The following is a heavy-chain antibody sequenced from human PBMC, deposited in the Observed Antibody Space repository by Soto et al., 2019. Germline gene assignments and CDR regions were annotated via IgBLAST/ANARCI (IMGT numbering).Heavy chain of an antibody. J-gene: IGHJ4*02. D-gene: IGHD2-15*01. CDR2: IVPLSDRT. CDR3: SRKSGRDCHSGGGCFSLDV. V-gene: IGHV1-69*01. Sequence: QVQMVKSGAEVKKPGSSLKVSCKVFGETLNSNPIGWVRQAPGQGLEWVGGIVPLSDRTNYAQELQGRVTVNADGSTCTVYMELSNLKSDDTAGYYCSRKSGRDCHSGGGCFSLDVWGQGSLITVSS. CDR1: GETLNSNP.